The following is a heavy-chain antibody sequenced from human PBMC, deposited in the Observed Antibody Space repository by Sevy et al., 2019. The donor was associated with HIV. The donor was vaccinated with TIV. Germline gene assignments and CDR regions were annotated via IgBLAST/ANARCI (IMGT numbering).Heavy chain of an antibody. J-gene: IGHJ6*02. CDR3: AKGRQPMVTTSYGMDV. CDR2: IRYDGSTK. CDR1: GFTFKDYG. V-gene: IGHV3-30*02. D-gene: IGHD4-17*01. Sequence: GGSLRLSCAASGFTFKDYGMHWVRQAPGKGLEWVTFIRYDGSTKYYADSVKGRFTISRDNSKNTLYLQMNSLRVEDTAMYYCAKGRQPMVTTSYGMDVWGQGTKVTVSS.